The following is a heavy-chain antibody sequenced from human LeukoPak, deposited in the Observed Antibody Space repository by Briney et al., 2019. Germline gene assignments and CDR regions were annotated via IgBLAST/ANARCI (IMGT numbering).Heavy chain of an antibody. CDR3: ARVGGCSSTSCSPGGYYYYYMDV. CDR1: GFTFSSYW. CDR2: IKQDGSEK. J-gene: IGHJ6*03. D-gene: IGHD2-2*01. Sequence: PGGSLRLSCAASGFTFSSYWMSWVRQAPGKGLEWVANIKQDGSEKYYVDSVKGRFTISRDNAKNSLYLQMNSLRAEDTAVYYCARVGGCSSTSCSPGGYYYYYMDVWGKGTTVTVSS. V-gene: IGHV3-7*01.